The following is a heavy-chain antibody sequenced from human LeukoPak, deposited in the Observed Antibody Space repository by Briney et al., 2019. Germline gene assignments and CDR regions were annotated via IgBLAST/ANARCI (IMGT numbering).Heavy chain of an antibody. CDR2: INPNSGGT. D-gene: IGHD3-10*01. CDR3: ARVQTAMVPYYFDY. CDR1: GYTFTGYY. V-gene: IGHV1-2*06. Sequence: GASVKVSCKASGYTFTGYYMHWLRQAPGQGLEWMGRINPNSGGTNYAQKFQGRVTMTRDTSISTAYMELSRLRSDDTAVYYCARVQTAMVPYYFDYWGQGTLVTVSS. J-gene: IGHJ4*02.